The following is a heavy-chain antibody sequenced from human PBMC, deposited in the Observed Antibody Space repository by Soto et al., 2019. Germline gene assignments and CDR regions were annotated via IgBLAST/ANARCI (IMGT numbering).Heavy chain of an antibody. Sequence: SSVQVSCKASGYPFTGYYMHWVRQAPGQGLEWMGWINPNSGGTNYAQKFQGRVTMTRDTSISTAYMELSRLRSDDTAVYYCARETSSIFGVAKPYYGMYGCGQGTTVTVSS. D-gene: IGHD3-3*01. V-gene: IGHV1-2*02. CDR3: ARETSSIFGVAKPYYGMYG. CDR2: INPNSGGT. CDR1: GYPFTGYY. J-gene: IGHJ6*02.